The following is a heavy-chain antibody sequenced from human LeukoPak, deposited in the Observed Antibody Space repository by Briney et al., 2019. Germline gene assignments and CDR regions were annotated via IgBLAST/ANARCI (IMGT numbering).Heavy chain of an antibody. CDR3: ARDRDGIAAN. CDR1: GFTFSSYS. V-gene: IGHV3-21*01. CDR2: ISSSSYI. J-gene: IGHJ4*02. D-gene: IGHD6-25*01. Sequence: GGSLRLSCAASGFTFSSYSMNWVRQAPGKGLEWVSSISSSSYIYYADSVKGRFTISRDNAKNSLYLQMNSLRAEDTAVYFCARDRDGIAANWDQGTLVTVSS.